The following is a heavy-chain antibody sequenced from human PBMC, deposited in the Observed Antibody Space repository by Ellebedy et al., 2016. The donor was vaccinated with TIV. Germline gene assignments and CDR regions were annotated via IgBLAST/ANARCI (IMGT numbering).Heavy chain of an antibody. D-gene: IGHD3-9*01. CDR1: GGSISSYY. CDR2: IYYRGYT. Sequence: MPSETLSLTCTVSGGSISSYYWTWIRQPPGKGLEWIGYIYYRGYTNYSPSFMSRVTISVDTSKNQVSLKLFSVTTADTAVYFCARVHEYKDILTADWHYGMDVWGQGTTVTAFS. V-gene: IGHV4-59*01. CDR3: ARVHEYKDILTADWHYGMDV. J-gene: IGHJ6*02.